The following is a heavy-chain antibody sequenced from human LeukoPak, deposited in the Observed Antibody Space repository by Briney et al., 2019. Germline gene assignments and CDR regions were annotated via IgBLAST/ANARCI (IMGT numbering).Heavy chain of an antibody. J-gene: IGHJ4*02. Sequence: SGPTLVNPTQTLTLTCTFSGFSLSTSGMCVNWIRQPPGKALQWLARIDWDDDKYYNTSLKTRLTISKDTSKNQVVLTMTNMDPVETATYYCARGSSGYRLDYWGQGTLVTVSS. CDR1: GFSLSTSGMC. CDR2: IDWDDDK. CDR3: ARGSSGYRLDY. D-gene: IGHD3-22*01. V-gene: IGHV2-70*11.